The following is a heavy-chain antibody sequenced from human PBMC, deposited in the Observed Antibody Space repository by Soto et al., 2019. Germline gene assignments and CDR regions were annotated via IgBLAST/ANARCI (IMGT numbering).Heavy chain of an antibody. CDR1: GGTFSSYA. J-gene: IGHJ5*02. Sequence: SVKVSCKASGGTFSSYAISWVRQAPGQGLEWMGGIIPIFGTANYAQKFQGRVTITADESTSTAYMELSSLRSEDTAVYYCARMRGEGAAAVTWFDHWGQGTLVTVSS. V-gene: IGHV1-69*13. D-gene: IGHD6-13*01. CDR2: IIPIFGTA. CDR3: ARMRGEGAAAVTWFDH.